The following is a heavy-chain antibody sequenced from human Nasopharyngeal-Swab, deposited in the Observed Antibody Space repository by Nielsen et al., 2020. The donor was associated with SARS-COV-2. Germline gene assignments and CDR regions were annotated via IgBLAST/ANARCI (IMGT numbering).Heavy chain of an antibody. J-gene: IGHJ3*02. CDR2: INSDGSST. D-gene: IGHD3-10*01. CDR1: GFTFSTYW. CDR3: TRDPDDNGSGSFYN. V-gene: IGHV3-74*01. Sequence: ETLSLTCAASGFTFSTYWMHWVRQAPGEGLVWVSRINSDGSSTRYADSVKGRFTISRDNAKNTLYLQMNSLRAEDTAMYYCTRDPDDNGSGSFYNWGQGTMVTVSS.